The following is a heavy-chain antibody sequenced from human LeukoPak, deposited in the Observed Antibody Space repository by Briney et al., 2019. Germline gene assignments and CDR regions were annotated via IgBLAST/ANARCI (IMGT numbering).Heavy chain of an antibody. CDR2: ISYDGENE. V-gene: IGHV3-30*18. CDR1: GFAFSSHG. CDR3: AKEGGADSWHFDS. D-gene: IGHD2-21*01. J-gene: IGHJ4*02. Sequence: QPGTSLRLSCAASGFAFSSHGMHWVRQAPGKGLEWVAFISYDGENEFYADSVKGRFTISRVNPKNTLYLRMDSLRAADTALYYCAKEGGADSWHFDSWGQGTLVTVSS.